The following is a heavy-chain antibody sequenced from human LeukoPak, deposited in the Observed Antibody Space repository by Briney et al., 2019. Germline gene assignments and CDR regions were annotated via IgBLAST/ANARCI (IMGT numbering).Heavy chain of an antibody. CDR2: INPNSGGT. D-gene: IGHD3-3*01. CDR3: ARLRPDFHDFWSGQARNWFDP. V-gene: IGHV1-2*02. CDR1: GYTFTGYY. J-gene: IGHJ5*02. Sequence: ASVKVSCKASGYTFTGYYMHWVRQAPGQGLEWMGWINPNSGGTNYAQKFQGRVTMTRDTSISTAYMELSGLRSDDTAVYYCARLRPDFHDFWSGQARNWFDPWGQGTLVTVSS.